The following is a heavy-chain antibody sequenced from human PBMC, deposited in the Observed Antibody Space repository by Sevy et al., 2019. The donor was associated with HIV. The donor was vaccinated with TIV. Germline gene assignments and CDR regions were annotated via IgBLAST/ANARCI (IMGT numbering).Heavy chain of an antibody. CDR1: GFMFGDYA. Sequence: GGSLRLSCTTSGFMFGDYAMSWVRQAPGKGLEWVGFIRRKAYGGTTQYAASVKGRFTISRDDSKSIAFLQMYSLRAEDTAVYYCASHYYDTTGYYYPLDYWGQGTLVTVSS. CDR2: IRRKAYGGTT. CDR3: ASHYYDTTGYYYPLDY. V-gene: IGHV3-49*04. D-gene: IGHD3-22*01. J-gene: IGHJ4*02.